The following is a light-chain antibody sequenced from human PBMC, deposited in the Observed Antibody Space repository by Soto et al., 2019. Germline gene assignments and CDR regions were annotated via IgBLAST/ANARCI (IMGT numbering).Light chain of an antibody. J-gene: IGLJ3*02. V-gene: IGLV2-14*01. CDR2: EVT. CDR1: SSDVGGYNY. Sequence: QSALTQPASVSGSPGQSITISCTGTSSDVGGYNYVSWYQQHPGKAPKLIIYEVTNRPSGVSNRFSGSKSGNTASLTISGLQAEDEADYYCNSYTTTGSWVFGGGTQLTVL. CDR3: NSYTTTGSWV.